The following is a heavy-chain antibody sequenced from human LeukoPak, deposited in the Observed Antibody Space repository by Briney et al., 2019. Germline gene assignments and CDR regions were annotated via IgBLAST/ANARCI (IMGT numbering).Heavy chain of an antibody. Sequence: ASVKVSCKASGYTFTRYGVSWVRQAPGQGLEWMGWIRGDNGNTNYAQNFQGRVTMTTDTPSSTAYMEVRSLRSDDTAVYYCARDNSVRDEAWWFNPWGQGTLVTVSS. J-gene: IGHJ5*02. CDR3: ARDNSVRDEAWWFNP. D-gene: IGHD5-24*01. CDR1: GYTFTRYG. CDR2: IRGDNGNT. V-gene: IGHV1-18*01.